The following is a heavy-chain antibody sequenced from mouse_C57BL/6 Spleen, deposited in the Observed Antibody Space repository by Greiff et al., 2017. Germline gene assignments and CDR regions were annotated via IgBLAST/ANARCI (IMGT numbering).Heavy chain of an antibody. CDR1: GYTFTSYT. Sequence: QVQLKQSGAELARPGASVKMSCKASGYTFTSYTMHWVNQRPGQGLEWIGYINPSSGYTKYNQKFKDKATLTADKSSSTAYMQLSSLTSEDSAVYYCARSGDDDGYYAMDYWGQGTSVTVSS. D-gene: IGHD2-4*01. V-gene: IGHV1-4*01. J-gene: IGHJ4*01. CDR3: ARSGDDDGYYAMDY. CDR2: INPSSGYT.